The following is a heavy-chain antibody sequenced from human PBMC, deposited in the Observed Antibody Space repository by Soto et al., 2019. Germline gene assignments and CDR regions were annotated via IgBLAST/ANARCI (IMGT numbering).Heavy chain of an antibody. V-gene: IGHV4-31*03. CDR2: IYDSGST. CDR1: GGSISSGGNY. Sequence: SETLSLTCTVSGGSISSGGNYWTWIRQYPGKGLEWIGYIYDSGSTYYTPSLQSRVSISVDTSKKQFSLNLRSVTAADTAVYYCARDPGRDGDNWAFDSWGQGTLVT. CDR3: ARDPGRDGDNWAFDS. D-gene: IGHD7-27*01. J-gene: IGHJ4*02.